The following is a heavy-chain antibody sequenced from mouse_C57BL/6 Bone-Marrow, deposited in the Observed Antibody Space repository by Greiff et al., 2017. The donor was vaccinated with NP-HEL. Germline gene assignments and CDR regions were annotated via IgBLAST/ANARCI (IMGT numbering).Heavy chain of an antibody. CDR1: GYTFTSYW. CDR3: ARGYGSSYVGFFDY. Sequence: QVQLQQPGAELVKPGASVKLSCKASGYTFTSYWMHWVKQRPGRGLEWIGRIDPNSGGTKYNEKFKSKATLTVDKPSSTAYMQLSSLTSEDSAFYYCARGYGSSYVGFFDYWGQGTTLTVSS. V-gene: IGHV1-72*01. J-gene: IGHJ2*01. CDR2: IDPNSGGT. D-gene: IGHD1-1*01.